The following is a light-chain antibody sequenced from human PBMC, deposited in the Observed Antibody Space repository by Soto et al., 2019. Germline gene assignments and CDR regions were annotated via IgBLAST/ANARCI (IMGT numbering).Light chain of an antibody. CDR2: GAS. CDR1: QSVSSNS. Sequence: EIVLTQSRGTLSLSPGERATLSCRASQSVSSNSLAWYQQKPGQAPRLLIYGASSRATGIPDRFSGSGSGTGFALTISRLEPEDFAVYYCQLYGTSPGFTFGPGTKVDI. V-gene: IGKV3-20*01. J-gene: IGKJ3*01. CDR3: QLYGTSPGFT.